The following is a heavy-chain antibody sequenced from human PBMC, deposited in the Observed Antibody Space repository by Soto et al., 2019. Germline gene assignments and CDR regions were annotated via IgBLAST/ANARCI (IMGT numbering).Heavy chain of an antibody. J-gene: IGHJ4*02. CDR1: GGSISSYY. CDR3: ARALFCSGGSCYSFDY. CDR2: IYTSGST. Sequence: QVQLQESGPGLVKPSETLSLTCTVSGGSISSYYWSWIRQPAGKGLEWIGRIYTSGSTNYNPSLKRRVTMSVDTSKNQFSLKLSSVTAADTAVYYCARALFCSGGSCYSFDYWGQGTLVTVSS. D-gene: IGHD2-15*01. V-gene: IGHV4-4*07.